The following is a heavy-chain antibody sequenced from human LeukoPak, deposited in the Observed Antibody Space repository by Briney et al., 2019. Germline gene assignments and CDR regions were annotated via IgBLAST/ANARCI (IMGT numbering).Heavy chain of an antibody. D-gene: IGHD3-10*01. J-gene: IGHJ4*02. CDR1: RFTFSTYA. CDR3: AFDYASGSYLGFDY. V-gene: IGHV3-23*01. CDR2: ISGSGTTT. Sequence: GGSLRLSCAASRFTFSTYAMTWVRQAPGKGLEWVSAISGSGTTTYYADSVKGRFTISRDNSKNTLYLQMNNLRAEDTAVYYCAFDYASGSYLGFDYWGQGTLVTVSS.